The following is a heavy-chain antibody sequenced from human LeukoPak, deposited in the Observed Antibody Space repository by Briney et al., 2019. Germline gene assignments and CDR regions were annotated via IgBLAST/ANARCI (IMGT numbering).Heavy chain of an antibody. CDR1: GFTFDDYA. CDR3: VMTGGFTTGWYLS. CDR2: ISPSGGST. Sequence: PGGSLRLSCAASGFTFDDYAMTWVRQSPGKGLEWVSGISPSGGSTSYTDSVKGRFTMSRDNSKNTLFLQMNSLRAEDTAVYYCVMTGGFTTGWYLSWGQGTLVTVSS. J-gene: IGHJ1*01. V-gene: IGHV3-23*01. D-gene: IGHD6-19*01.